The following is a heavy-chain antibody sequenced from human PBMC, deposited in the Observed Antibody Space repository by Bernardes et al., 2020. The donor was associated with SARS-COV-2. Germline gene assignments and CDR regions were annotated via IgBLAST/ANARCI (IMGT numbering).Heavy chain of an antibody. D-gene: IGHD2-15*01. J-gene: IGHJ5*02. Sequence: SETLSLTCAVYGGSFSGYYWSWIRQPPGKGLEWIGEINHSGSTNYSPSLKSRLIISVDTSKNQFSLKLSSVAAADTAVYYCARGYEDCGGGSCYTSDWFDPWGQGTLVTVSS. CDR1: GGSFSGYY. V-gene: IGHV4-34*01. CDR3: ARGYEDCGGGSCYTSDWFDP. CDR2: INHSGST.